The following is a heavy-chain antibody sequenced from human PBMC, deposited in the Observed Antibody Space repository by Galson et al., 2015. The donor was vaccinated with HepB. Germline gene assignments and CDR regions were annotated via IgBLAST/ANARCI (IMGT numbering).Heavy chain of an antibody. V-gene: IGHV3-23*01. CDR1: GFTFNNYA. Sequence: SLRLSCAASGFTFNNYAMTWVRQTPGKGLEWVSGVSGSGASTYYADSVKGRFTISRDNSKNTLYLQMNSLRADDTAVYYCAKDSIWAGIYYFDYWGQGTLVTVSS. CDR3: AKDSIWAGIYYFDY. D-gene: IGHD3/OR15-3a*01. J-gene: IGHJ4*02. CDR2: VSGSGAST.